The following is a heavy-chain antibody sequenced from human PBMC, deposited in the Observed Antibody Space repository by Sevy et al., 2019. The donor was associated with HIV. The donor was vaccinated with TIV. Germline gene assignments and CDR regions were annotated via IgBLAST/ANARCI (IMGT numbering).Heavy chain of an antibody. CDR2: IIPIFGTT. J-gene: IGHJ4*02. CDR3: ARTPLVRKTGATYLYFDN. CDR1: GGTFSNYA. V-gene: IGHV1-69*13. D-gene: IGHD2-2*01. Sequence: ASVKVSCKASGGTFSNYALSWVRQAPGQGLEWMGGIIPIFGTTNFAQTFQGRVTITADESTSTAYMELSSLRSADTAVYYCARTPLVRKTGATYLYFDNWGQGTLVTVSS.